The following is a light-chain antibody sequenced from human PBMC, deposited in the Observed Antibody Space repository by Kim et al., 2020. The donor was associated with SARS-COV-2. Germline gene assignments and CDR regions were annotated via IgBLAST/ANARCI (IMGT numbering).Light chain of an antibody. J-gene: IGLJ1*01. V-gene: IGLV3-1*01. Sequence: SVSPGQPASITCSGDNLGDKYACWYQQKPGQSPVLVIYQDNKRPSGIPERFSGSNSGNTATLTISGTQAMDEADYYCQAWDSSTAVFGTGTKVTVL. CDR3: QAWDSSTAV. CDR1: NLGDKY. CDR2: QDN.